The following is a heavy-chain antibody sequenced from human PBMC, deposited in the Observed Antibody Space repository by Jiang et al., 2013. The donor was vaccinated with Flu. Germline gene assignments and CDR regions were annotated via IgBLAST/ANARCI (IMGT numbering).Heavy chain of an antibody. CDR2: IDPSDSYT. V-gene: IGHV5-10-1*01. CDR3: ARQYCSSTSCKYYYYYYGMDV. Sequence: GAEVKKPGESLRISCKGSGYSFTSYWISWVRQMPGKGLEWMGRIDPSDSYTNYSPSFQGHVTISADKSISTAYLQWSSLKASDTAMYYCARQYCSSTSCKYYYYYYGMDVWGQGTTVTVSS. D-gene: IGHD2-2*01. CDR1: GYSFTSYW. J-gene: IGHJ6*02.